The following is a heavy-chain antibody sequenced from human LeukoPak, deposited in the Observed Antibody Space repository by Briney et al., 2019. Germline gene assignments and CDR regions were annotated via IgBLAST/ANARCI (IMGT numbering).Heavy chain of an antibody. CDR2: INHSGGT. D-gene: IGHD3-3*01. Sequence: SETLSLTCAVYGGSLSGYYWTWIRQPPGKGLEWIGEINHSGGTHYNSSLKSRVTISLDTSKNQFSLKLNSVTAADTAVYYCARVGKSDFWKESLVLPDPYWYFDLWGRGSLVTVSS. V-gene: IGHV4-34*01. J-gene: IGHJ2*01. CDR3: ARVGKSDFWKESLVLPDPYWYFDL. CDR1: GGSLSGYY.